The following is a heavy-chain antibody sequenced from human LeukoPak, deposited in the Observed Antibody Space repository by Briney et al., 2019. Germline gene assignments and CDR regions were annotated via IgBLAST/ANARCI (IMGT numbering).Heavy chain of an antibody. Sequence: PGGSLRLSCAASGFTFDDYGMSWVRQAPGKGLVWVSRINSDGSSTSYADSVKGRFTISRDNAKNTLYLQMNSLRAEDTAVYYCARGGQYSSSGFDYWGEGTLVTVSS. D-gene: IGHD6-6*01. J-gene: IGHJ4*02. CDR2: INSDGSST. V-gene: IGHV3-74*01. CDR3: ARGGQYSSSGFDY. CDR1: GFTFDDYG.